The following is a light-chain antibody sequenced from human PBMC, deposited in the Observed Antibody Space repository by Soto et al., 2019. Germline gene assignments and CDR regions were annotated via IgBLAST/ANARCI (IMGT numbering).Light chain of an antibody. J-gene: IGKJ1*01. V-gene: IGKV3-20*01. CDR2: GAS. CDR3: QQYHSSPWT. CDR1: QSVTSSY. Sequence: EIVLTQSPGTLSLSPGERATLSCRASQSVTSSYLVWYQQKPGQAPRLLIYGASSRATGIPDRFSGSGSGTDFALTISRLEPEDFAVYYCQQYHSSPWTFGQGTKVEIK.